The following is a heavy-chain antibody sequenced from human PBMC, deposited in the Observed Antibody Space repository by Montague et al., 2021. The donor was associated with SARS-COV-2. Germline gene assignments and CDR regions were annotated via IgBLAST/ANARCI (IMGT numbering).Heavy chain of an antibody. J-gene: IGHJ4*02. CDR3: VATYNGNWYYFDY. CDR1: GGSVSSSNSY. Sequence: SETLSLTCSVSGGSVSSSNSYWGWLRQAPGKGLEWIGDLHYAGSAYYNPSLRSRVTISADTSKNQFSLKLNSVTAADTAVYYCVATYNGNWYYFDYWGQGTLVTVSS. D-gene: IGHD6-13*01. CDR2: LHYAGSA. V-gene: IGHV4-39*01.